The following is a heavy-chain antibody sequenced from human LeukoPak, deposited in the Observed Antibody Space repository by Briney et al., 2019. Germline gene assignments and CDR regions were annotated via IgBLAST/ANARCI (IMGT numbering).Heavy chain of an antibody. CDR3: ARGGWGSVWPYFDY. CDR1: GGSISSDYYY. D-gene: IGHD7-27*01. J-gene: IGHJ4*02. CDR2: IWHSGTT. V-gene: IGHV4-30-2*01. Sequence: PSETLSLTCTVSGGSISSDYYYWSWIRQPPGKGLEWIGYIWHSGTTYYNPSLKSRVTISVDRSKNQFSLKLSSVTAADTTVYYCARGGWGSVWPYFDYWGQGTLVTVSS.